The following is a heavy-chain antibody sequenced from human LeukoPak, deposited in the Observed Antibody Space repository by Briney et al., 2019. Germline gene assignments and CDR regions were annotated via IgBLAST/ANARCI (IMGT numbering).Heavy chain of an antibody. J-gene: IGHJ4*02. CDR3: VAMIREVGY. CDR1: GITFSDHD. D-gene: IGHD3-10*01. Sequence: PGGSLRLSCAVSGITFSDHDMDWVRQAPGKGLEWCGRTKNKGNSYTREYAASVKGRFTISRDGSKNSLYLQMNSLKTEDTAMYYCVAMIREVGYWGQGTLVTVSS. CDR2: TKNKGNSYTR. V-gene: IGHV3-72*01.